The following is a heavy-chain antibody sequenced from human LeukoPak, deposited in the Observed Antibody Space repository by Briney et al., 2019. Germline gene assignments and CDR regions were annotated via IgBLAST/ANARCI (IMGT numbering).Heavy chain of an antibody. Sequence: SETLSLTCAVYGGSFSGYYWSWIRQPPGKGLEWIGEINHSGSTNYNPSLKSRVTISVDTSKNQFPLKLSSVTAADTAVYYCARGRPRVPAATGGYFDYWGQGTLVTVSS. J-gene: IGHJ4*02. CDR2: INHSGST. V-gene: IGHV4-34*01. CDR1: GGSFSGYY. CDR3: ARGRPRVPAATGGYFDY. D-gene: IGHD2-2*01.